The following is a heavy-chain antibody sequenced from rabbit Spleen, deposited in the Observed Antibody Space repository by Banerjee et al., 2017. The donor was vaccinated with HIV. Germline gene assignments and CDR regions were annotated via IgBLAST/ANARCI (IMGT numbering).Heavy chain of an antibody. V-gene: IGHV1S45*01. D-gene: IGHD1-1*01. Sequence: LEESGGGLVKPGGTLTLTCTVSGFSFSSNWICWVRQAPGKGLEWIACIDTSDGDTDYASWPKGRFTISKASSTTVTLQMTSLTAEDTATYFCARDDTSAGWGEFNLWGQGTLVTVS. CDR3: ARDDTSAGWGEFNL. CDR2: IDTSDGDT. J-gene: IGHJ4*01. CDR1: GFSFSSNW.